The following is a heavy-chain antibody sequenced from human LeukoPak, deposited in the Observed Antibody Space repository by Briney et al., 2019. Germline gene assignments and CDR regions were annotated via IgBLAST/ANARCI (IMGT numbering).Heavy chain of an antibody. CDR2: IYYSGST. CDR1: GGSLSSSSYY. Sequence: SETLSLTCTVSGGSLSSSSYYWGWIRQPPGKGLEWIGSIYYSGSTYYNPSLKSRVTISVDTSKNQFSLKLSSVTAADTAVYYCARDVVVENWFDPWGQGTLVTVSS. CDR3: ARDVVVENWFDP. D-gene: IGHD2-15*01. J-gene: IGHJ5*02. V-gene: IGHV4-39*07.